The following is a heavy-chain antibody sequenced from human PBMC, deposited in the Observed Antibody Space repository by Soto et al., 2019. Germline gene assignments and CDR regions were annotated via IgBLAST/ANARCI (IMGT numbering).Heavy chain of an antibody. CDR3: AKAIINGNYYYYGMDV. J-gene: IGHJ6*02. CDR2: ISGSGGST. V-gene: IGHV3-23*01. D-gene: IGHD2-8*01. Sequence: GGSLRLSCAASGFTFSSYAMSWVRQAPGKGLEWVSAISGSGGSTYYADSVKGRFTISRDNSKNTLYLQMNSLRAEDTAVYYCAKAIINGNYYYYGMDVWGQGTTVTVSS. CDR1: GFTFSSYA.